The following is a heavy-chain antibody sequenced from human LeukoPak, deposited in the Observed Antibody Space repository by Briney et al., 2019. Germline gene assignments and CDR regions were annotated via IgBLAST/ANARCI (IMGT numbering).Heavy chain of an antibody. V-gene: IGHV3-49*04. CDR2: IRSKAYGGTT. CDR1: GFTFGDYA. CDR3: TRGSDWNDRIFDY. J-gene: IGHJ4*02. Sequence: GGSLRLSCTASGFTFGDYAMSWVRQAQGKGLEWVGFIRSKAYGGTTEYAASVKGRFTISRDDSKSIAYLQMNSLKTEDTAVYYCTRGSDWNDRIFDYWGQGTLVTVSS. D-gene: IGHD1-1*01.